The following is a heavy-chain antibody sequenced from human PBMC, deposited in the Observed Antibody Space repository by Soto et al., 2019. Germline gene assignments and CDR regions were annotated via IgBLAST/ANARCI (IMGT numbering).Heavy chain of an antibody. D-gene: IGHD3-22*01. CDR1: GFTFSSYS. CDR3: AREGYYYDSSGYQRDFDY. Sequence: EVQLVESGGGLVQPGGSLRLSCAASGFTFSSYSMNWVRQSPGKGLEWVSYIISSSSTIYYADSVKGRFTISRDNAKNSLYLQMNSLRGEDTAVYYCAREGYYYDSSGYQRDFDYWGQGTLVTVSS. J-gene: IGHJ4*02. CDR2: IISSSSTI. V-gene: IGHV3-48*01.